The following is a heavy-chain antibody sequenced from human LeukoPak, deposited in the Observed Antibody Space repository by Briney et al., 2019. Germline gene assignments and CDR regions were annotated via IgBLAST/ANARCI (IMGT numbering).Heavy chain of an antibody. CDR3: ARGGVTNYYYYYGMDV. Sequence: ASVKVSCKASGYTFTSYGISWVRQAPGQGLEWMGWISAYNGNTNYAQKLQGRVTMTTDTSTSTAYMELSRLRSDDTAVYYCARGGVTNYYYYYGMDVWGQGTTVTVSS. V-gene: IGHV1-18*01. D-gene: IGHD2-21*02. CDR2: ISAYNGNT. CDR1: GYTFTSYG. J-gene: IGHJ6*02.